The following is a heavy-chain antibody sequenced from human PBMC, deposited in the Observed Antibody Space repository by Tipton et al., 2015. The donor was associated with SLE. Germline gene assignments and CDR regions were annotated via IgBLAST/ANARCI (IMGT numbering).Heavy chain of an antibody. J-gene: IGHJ4*02. D-gene: IGHD1-26*01. CDR1: GGSISGYY. V-gene: IGHV4-4*07. CDR2: IYTSAST. CDR3: ARGGGSYYDY. Sequence: TLSLTCTVSGGSISGYYWSWVRRPAGKGLEWIGRIYTSASTIYNPSLKSRVTLSSDTPKNQFSLRVRSVTAADTAVYYCARGGGSYYDYWGQGTLVTVSS.